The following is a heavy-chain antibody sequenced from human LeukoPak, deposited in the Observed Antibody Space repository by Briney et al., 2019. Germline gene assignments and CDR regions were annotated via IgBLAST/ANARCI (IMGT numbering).Heavy chain of an antibody. CDR1: GFTFSDYY. V-gene: IGHV3-11*01. CDR3: ARGGALGMDV. D-gene: IGHD1-26*01. Sequence: GGCLRLSCAASGFTFSDYYMTWIRQAPGKGLEWVSYISGVASDIYYGGSVKGRFTISRDNAKNSVYLQMNSLRAEDTAVYYCARGGALGMDVWGQGTTVTVSS. J-gene: IGHJ6*02. CDR2: ISGVASDI.